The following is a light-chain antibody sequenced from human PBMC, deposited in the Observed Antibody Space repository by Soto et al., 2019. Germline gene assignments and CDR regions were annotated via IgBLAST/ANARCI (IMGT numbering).Light chain of an antibody. CDR2: GAN. CDR1: QGIRSD. CDR3: LQDYIYPLT. V-gene: IGKV1-6*01. Sequence: AIQMTQSPSSLSASVGDRVTITCRASQGIRSDLGWYQQKPGKAPNLLIYGANSLRSGVPSRFSGSGSGTDFTLTISSLQPEDFATYYCLQDYIYPLTFGGGTKVEMK. J-gene: IGKJ4*01.